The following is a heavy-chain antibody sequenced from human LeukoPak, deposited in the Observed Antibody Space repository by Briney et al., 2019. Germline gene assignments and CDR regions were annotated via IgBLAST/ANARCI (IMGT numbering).Heavy chain of an antibody. CDR2: IYYSGST. CDR1: GGSISRGDYY. V-gene: IGHV4-30-4*01. D-gene: IGHD5-18*01. Sequence: SETLSLTCTVSGGSISRGDYYWRWIRQPPGKGLEWIGYIYYSGSTYYNPSLKSRVTISVDTSKNQFSLKLSSVTAADTAVYYCARARYSYGSNFDYWGQGTLVTVSS. CDR3: ARARYSYGSNFDY. J-gene: IGHJ4*02.